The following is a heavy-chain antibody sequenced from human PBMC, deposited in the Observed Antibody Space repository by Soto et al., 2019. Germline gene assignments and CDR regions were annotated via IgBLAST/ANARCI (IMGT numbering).Heavy chain of an antibody. Sequence: EVQLVESGGGLVQPGGSLRLSCAASGFTVSSNYMSWVRQAPGKGLEWVSVIYSGGSTYYADSVKGRFTISRHNSKNTLYLQMNSLRAEDTAVYYCASRTYDFWSGYVNGGFRPGHPIDYWGQGTLVTVSS. D-gene: IGHD3-3*01. CDR3: ASRTYDFWSGYVNGGFRPGHPIDY. CDR2: IYSGGST. J-gene: IGHJ4*02. CDR1: GFTVSSNY. V-gene: IGHV3-53*04.